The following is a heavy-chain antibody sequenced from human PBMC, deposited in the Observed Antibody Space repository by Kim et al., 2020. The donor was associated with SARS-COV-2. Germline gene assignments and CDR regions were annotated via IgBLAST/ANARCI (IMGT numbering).Heavy chain of an antibody. J-gene: IGHJ5*02. Sequence: SQTLSLTCAIPGDSVSSNSAAWNWPRQSPSRGLEWLGRTYYKSKWYNDYTVSVKSRITINPDTSKNQFSLQLNSVTPEDTAVYYCTRGSGSYYHWGQGTLVTGSS. CDR3: TRGSGSYYH. CDR1: GDSVSSNSAA. D-gene: IGHD1-26*01. CDR2: TYYKSKWYN. V-gene: IGHV6-1*01.